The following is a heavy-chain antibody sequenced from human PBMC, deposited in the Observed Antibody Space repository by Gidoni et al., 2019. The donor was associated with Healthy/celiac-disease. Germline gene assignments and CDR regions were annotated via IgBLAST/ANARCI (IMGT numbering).Heavy chain of an antibody. Sequence: QLQLQESGPGLVKPSETLSLTCTVSGGSISSSSYYWGWIRQPPGKGLEWIGSIYYSGSTYYNPSLKSRVTISVDTSKNQFSLKLSSVTAADTAVYYCARPVEGIAYDAFDIWGQGTMVTVSS. CDR1: GGSISSSSYY. CDR2: IYYSGST. D-gene: IGHD6-13*01. CDR3: ARPVEGIAYDAFDI. V-gene: IGHV4-39*01. J-gene: IGHJ3*02.